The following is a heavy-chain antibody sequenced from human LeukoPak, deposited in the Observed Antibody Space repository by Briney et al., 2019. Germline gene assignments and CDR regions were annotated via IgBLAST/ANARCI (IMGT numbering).Heavy chain of an antibody. CDR1: GFTFSSYA. Sequence: GSLRLSCAASGFTFSSYAMSRVRRAPGKGLEWVSAISGSGGSTYYADSVKGRFTISRDNSKNTLYLQMNSLRAEDTAVYYCAKTLSPPMSLFDYWGQGTLVTVSS. D-gene: IGHD3-22*01. CDR3: AKTLSPPMSLFDY. CDR2: ISGSGGST. V-gene: IGHV3-23*01. J-gene: IGHJ4*02.